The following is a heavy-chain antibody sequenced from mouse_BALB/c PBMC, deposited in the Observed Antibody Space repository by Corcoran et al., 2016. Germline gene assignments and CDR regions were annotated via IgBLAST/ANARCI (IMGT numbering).Heavy chain of an antibody. V-gene: IGHV1-9*01. CDR3: ARSGYGYDRAAWFAY. D-gene: IGHD2-2*01. J-gene: IGHJ3*01. Sequence: QVQLQQSGAELMKPGASVKISCKATGYTFSSYWIEWVKQRPGHGLEWIGEILPGSGSTNYNEKFKGKATFTADTSSNTAYMQLSSLTSEDSAVYYCARSGYGYDRAAWFAYWGQGTLVTVSA. CDR1: GYTFSSYW. CDR2: ILPGSGST.